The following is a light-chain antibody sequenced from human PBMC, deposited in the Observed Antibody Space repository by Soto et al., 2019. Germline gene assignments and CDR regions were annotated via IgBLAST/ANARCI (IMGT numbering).Light chain of an antibody. Sequence: DIVMTQSPASLSVSPGERATLSCRASERISSNLAWYQQKPGQAPRLLIYGASTRASGIPARFSGSGSGTSFILTISSLHSEDSAVYYCQYYNNWLCTFGQGTRVEIK. J-gene: IGKJ2*02. CDR1: ERISSN. CDR2: GAS. V-gene: IGKV3-15*01. CDR3: QYYNNWLCT.